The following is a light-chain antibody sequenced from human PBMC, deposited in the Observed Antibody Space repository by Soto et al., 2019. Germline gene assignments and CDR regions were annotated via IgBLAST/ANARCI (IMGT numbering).Light chain of an antibody. Sequence: DIVMTQSPDSLAVSLGERATINCKSSQSVLYSSNNKNYLAWYQQKPGQPPKLLIYWASTRESGVPDRFSGSGSGTDFTLTISSLHAEYVAVYYCQQYYSTPPYTFGQGTKLEIK. CDR1: QSVLYSSNNKNY. V-gene: IGKV4-1*01. CDR3: QQYYSTPPYT. J-gene: IGKJ2*01. CDR2: WAS.